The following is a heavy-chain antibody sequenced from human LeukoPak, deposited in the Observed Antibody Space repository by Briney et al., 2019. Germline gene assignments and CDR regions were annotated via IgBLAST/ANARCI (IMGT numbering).Heavy chain of an antibody. CDR1: GFTFSSYA. Sequence: GGSLRLSCAASGFTFSSYARSWVRQAPGKVLEWVSAISGSGGSTYYADSVKGRFTISRDNSKNTLYLQMNSLRAEDTAVYYCAKDGDSSGWFDYWGQGTLVTVSS. CDR2: ISGSGGST. D-gene: IGHD6-19*01. J-gene: IGHJ4*02. CDR3: AKDGDSSGWFDY. V-gene: IGHV3-23*01.